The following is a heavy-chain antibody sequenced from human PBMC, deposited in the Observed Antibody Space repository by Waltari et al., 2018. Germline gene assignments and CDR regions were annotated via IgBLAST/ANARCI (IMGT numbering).Heavy chain of an antibody. Sequence: QVQLQQWGAGLLKPSETLSLTCAVYGGSFRGYYCSWLTQPPGQGLEWNGEINHSGSTNYNPSRKSRVTISVDTSKNQFSLKLSSVTAADTAVYYCATRITIFGVVIVDNWFDPWGQGTLVTVSS. CDR2: INHSGST. CDR3: ATRITIFGVVIVDNWFDP. D-gene: IGHD3-3*01. J-gene: IGHJ5*02. V-gene: IGHV4-34*01. CDR1: GGSFRGYY.